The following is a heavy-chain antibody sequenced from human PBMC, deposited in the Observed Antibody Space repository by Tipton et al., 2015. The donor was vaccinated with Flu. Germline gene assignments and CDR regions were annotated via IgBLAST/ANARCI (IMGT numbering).Heavy chain of an antibody. CDR2: ISGGGAIR. V-gene: IGHV3-23*01. Sequence: SLRLSCTASGFTFSRYAMSWVRQAPGKGLEWVSAISGGGAIRYFADSVKGRFTISSDNSKNMLYLQMNSLRPEDTAIYYCAKVIPELVAGLDYWGQGTLVSVPS. CDR3: AKVIPELVAGLDY. CDR1: GFTFSRYA. D-gene: IGHD6-19*01. J-gene: IGHJ4*02.